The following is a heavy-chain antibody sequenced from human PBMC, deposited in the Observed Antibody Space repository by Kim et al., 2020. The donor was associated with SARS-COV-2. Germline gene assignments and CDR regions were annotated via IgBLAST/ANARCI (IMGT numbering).Heavy chain of an antibody. D-gene: IGHD6-25*01. Sequence: AASVKGRFTISRDDSKNSLYLQMNSLKTEDTAVYYCARVLPISGSYGMDVWGQGTTVTVSS. V-gene: IGHV3-72*01. J-gene: IGHJ6*02. CDR3: ARVLPISGSYGMDV.